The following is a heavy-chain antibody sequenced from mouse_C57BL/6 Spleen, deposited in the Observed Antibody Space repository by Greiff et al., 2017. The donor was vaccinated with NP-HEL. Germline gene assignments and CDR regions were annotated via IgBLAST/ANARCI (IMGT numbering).Heavy chain of an antibody. CDR1: GYTFTSYW. CDR3: ARNWASDGAMDY. CDR2: IYPGSGST. V-gene: IGHV1-55*01. J-gene: IGHJ4*01. D-gene: IGHD4-1*01. Sequence: QVHVKQPGAELVKPGASVKMSCKASGYTFTSYWITWVKQRPGQGLEWIGDIYPGSGSTNYNEKFKSKATLTVDTSSSTAYMQLSSLTSEDSAVYYCARNWASDGAMDYWGQGTSVTVSS.